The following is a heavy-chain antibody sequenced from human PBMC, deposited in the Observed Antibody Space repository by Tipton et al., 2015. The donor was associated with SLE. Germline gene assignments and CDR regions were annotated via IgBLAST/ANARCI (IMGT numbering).Heavy chain of an antibody. CDR3: ARGGTVFGVVLNWFDP. CDR1: RGSMSTYY. D-gene: IGHD3-3*01. CDR2: FYYSGST. Sequence: TLSLTCTVSRGSMSTYYWNWIRQFPGKGLEWIGYFYYSGSTNYNPSLKSRVTISLDKSENQFSLKLTSVTAAGTAVYYCARGGTVFGVVLNWFDPWGQGTLVTVST. V-gene: IGHV4-59*01. J-gene: IGHJ5*02.